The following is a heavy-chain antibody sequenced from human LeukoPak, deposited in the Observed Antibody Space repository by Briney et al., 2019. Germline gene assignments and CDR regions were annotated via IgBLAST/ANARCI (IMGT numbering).Heavy chain of an antibody. V-gene: IGHV3-7*04. D-gene: IGHD5-18*01. CDR1: GFTFSDYW. CDR2: IQQDGSEK. CDR3: ARDRGFNYGIDF. Sequence: PGESLRLSCAASGFTFSDYWMSWVRQAPGKGLEWVANIQQDGSEKYYVDSVKGRFTISRDNAKKSLFLQVSSLRGEDTAVYYCARDRGFNYGIDFWGQGTLVTVSS. J-gene: IGHJ4*02.